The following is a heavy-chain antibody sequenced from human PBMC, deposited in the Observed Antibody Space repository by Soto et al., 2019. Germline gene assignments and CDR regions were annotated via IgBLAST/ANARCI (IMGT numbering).Heavy chain of an antibody. J-gene: IGHJ4*02. V-gene: IGHV4-4*02. CDR2: ISHGGTT. CDR3: AREGAYFDSWSGYFGPGYFDK. D-gene: IGHD3-3*01. Sequence: QVQLQESGPGLVQPSETLSLTCAVSGGSITSGHWWSWVRQTPGKGLEWIGEISHGGTTDYNPSLKGRVTMSVDKSKNQFYLKLKSVTAADTAVYYCAREGAYFDSWSGYFGPGYFDKWGPGILVTVSS. CDR1: GGSITSGHW.